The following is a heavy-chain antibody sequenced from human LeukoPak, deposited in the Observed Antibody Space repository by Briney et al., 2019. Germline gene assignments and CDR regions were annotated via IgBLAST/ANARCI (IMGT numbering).Heavy chain of an antibody. D-gene: IGHD3-10*01. V-gene: IGHV5-51*01. CDR1: GYSFTSYW. CDR2: IYPGDSDT. Sequence: GESLKISCKGSGYSFTSYWIGWVRQMPGKGLEWMGIIYPGDSDTRYSPSFQGQVTISADKSITTAYLQWSSLKASDTAMYYCARGKDGSRSLQRYWFDPWGQGTLVTVSS. CDR3: ARGKDGSRSLQRYWFDP. J-gene: IGHJ5*02.